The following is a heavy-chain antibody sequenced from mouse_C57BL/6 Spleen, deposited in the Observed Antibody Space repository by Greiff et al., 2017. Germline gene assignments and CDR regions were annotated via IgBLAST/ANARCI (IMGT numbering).Heavy chain of an antibody. J-gene: IGHJ2*01. V-gene: IGHV7-3*01. D-gene: IGHD4-1*01. CDR2: IRNKANGYTT. CDR3: ARSNWEDDFDY. CDR1: GFTFTDYY. Sequence: EVQRVESGGGLVQPGGSLSLSCAASGFTFTDYYMSWVRQPPGKALEWLGFIRNKANGYTTEYSASVKGRFTIARDNSQSILYLQMNALRAEDSATYYCARSNWEDDFDYRGQGTTLTVSS.